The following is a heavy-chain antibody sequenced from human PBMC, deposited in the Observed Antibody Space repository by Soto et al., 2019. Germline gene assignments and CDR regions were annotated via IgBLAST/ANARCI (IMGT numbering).Heavy chain of an antibody. J-gene: IGHJ6*02. D-gene: IGHD3-3*01. Sequence: ASLKVSCKASGYTFTSYGISWGRQAPGQGREWMGWISAYNGNTNYAQKLQGRVTMTTDTSTSTAYMELRSLRSDDTAVYYCARDLDDFWSGADYYGMDVWGQGTTVTVS. CDR3: ARDLDDFWSGADYYGMDV. CDR1: GYTFTSYG. CDR2: ISAYNGNT. V-gene: IGHV1-18*01.